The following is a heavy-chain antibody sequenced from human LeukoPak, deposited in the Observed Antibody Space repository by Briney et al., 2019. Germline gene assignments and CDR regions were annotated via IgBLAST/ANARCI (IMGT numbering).Heavy chain of an antibody. CDR3: ARGVYYGSGSYN. CDR1: DGSFGGYY. V-gene: IGHV4-34*01. D-gene: IGHD3-10*01. J-gene: IGHJ4*02. CDR2: INHSGSA. Sequence: TPSETLSLTCGVSDGSFGGYYWTWIRQPPGKGLEWIGGINHSGSANYNPSLKSRVTISMDTSKNQFSLKLSSVTAADTAVYYCARGVYYGSGSYNWGQGTLVTVSS.